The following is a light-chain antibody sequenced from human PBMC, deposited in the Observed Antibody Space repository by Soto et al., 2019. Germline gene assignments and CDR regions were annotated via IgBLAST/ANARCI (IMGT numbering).Light chain of an antibody. V-gene: IGKV4-1*01. CDR1: QSVLYSSNNLNY. CDR3: QQFYSTPRT. J-gene: IGKJ2*01. CDR2: WAS. Sequence: DIVMTQSPDSLAVSLGERATINCKSSQSVLYSSNNLNYLAWYQQKPGQPPKLLIFWASTRESGVPDRFSGSGSGTAFTLTISSLQAEDVSVYYCQQFYSTPRTFGQGTKLEIK.